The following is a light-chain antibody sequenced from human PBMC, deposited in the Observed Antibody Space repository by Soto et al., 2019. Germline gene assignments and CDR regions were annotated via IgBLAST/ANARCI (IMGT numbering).Light chain of an antibody. V-gene: IGKV3-20*01. CDR3: HQYGDSPRT. Sequence: EIVLTQSPATLSLSPVERATLSCRASHSVRSNYLVWYQQKPGQAPRLLIYDASIRATGIPDRFSGSGSGTDFTLTISSLEPEDFAVYYCHQYGDSPRTFGQGTQVEIK. CDR2: DAS. J-gene: IGKJ1*01. CDR1: HSVRSNY.